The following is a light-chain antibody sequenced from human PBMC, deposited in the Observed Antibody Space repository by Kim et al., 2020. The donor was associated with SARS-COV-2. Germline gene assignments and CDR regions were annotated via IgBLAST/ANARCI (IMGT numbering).Light chain of an antibody. CDR3: QSYDSSSWV. CDR2: ADN. CDR1: SGSIASND. V-gene: IGLV6-57*03. J-gene: IGLJ3*02. Sequence: GKTVTLSCTRRSGSIASNDVQWYQQRPGSAPTTVIYADNQRPSGVPDRFSGSIDSSSNSASLTISGLKTEDEADYYCQSYDSSSWVFGGGTQLTVL.